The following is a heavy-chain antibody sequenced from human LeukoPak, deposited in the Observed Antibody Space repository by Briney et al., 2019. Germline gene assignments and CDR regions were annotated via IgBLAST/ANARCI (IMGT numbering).Heavy chain of an antibody. CDR3: ARAYCVGDCTVLHIYFDN. J-gene: IGHJ4*02. V-gene: IGHV4-59*01. CDR1: GGSISTYY. D-gene: IGHD2-21*02. CDR2: VYYSGRT. Sequence: SETLSLTCTVSGGSISTYYWNWIRQPPGKGLEWIGYVYYSGRTNYNPSLKSRVTISIDTSKSQFSLKLSSVTAADTAVYYCARAYCVGDCTVLHIYFDNWGQGTLVTVSS.